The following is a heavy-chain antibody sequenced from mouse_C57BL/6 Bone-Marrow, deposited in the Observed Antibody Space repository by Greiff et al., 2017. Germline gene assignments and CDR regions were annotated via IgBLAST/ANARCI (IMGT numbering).Heavy chain of an antibody. D-gene: IGHD1-1*01. CDR1: GFSLSTFGMG. CDR3: ARIAIYYYGSSFFDY. J-gene: IGHJ2*01. V-gene: IGHV8-8*01. CDR2: IWWDDDK. Sequence: QVTLKESGPGILQPSQTLSLTCSFSGFSLSTFGMGVGWIRQPSGKGLEWLAHIWWDDDKYYNTALKSRLTISKDTSKNQVFLKSANVDTADTATYYCARIAIYYYGSSFFDYWGQGTTLTVSS.